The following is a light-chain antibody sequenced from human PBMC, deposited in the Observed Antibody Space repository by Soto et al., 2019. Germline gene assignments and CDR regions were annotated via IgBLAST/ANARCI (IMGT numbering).Light chain of an antibody. J-gene: IGKJ1*01. CDR2: GAS. CDR1: QIISSIY. V-gene: IGKV3-20*01. Sequence: EIVLTQSPGTLSLSPGGRATLSCRTSQIISSIYLAWYQQKPGQAPRLLIYGASSRATGIPDRFSGGGSGTDFTLYISRLEPEDSAVYFCQQYDGPPWTFGRGTRLKI. CDR3: QQYDGPPWT.